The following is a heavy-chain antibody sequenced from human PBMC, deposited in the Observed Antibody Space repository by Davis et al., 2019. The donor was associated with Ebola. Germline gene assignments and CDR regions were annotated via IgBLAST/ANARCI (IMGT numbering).Heavy chain of an antibody. D-gene: IGHD1-1*01. CDR3: ARGGTGTKEQNYYYDGMDV. V-gene: IGHV1-69*13. CDR2: IIPIFGTA. Sequence: AASVKVSCKASGGTFSSYAISWVRQAPGQGLEWMGGIIPIFGTANYAQKFQGRVTITADESTSTAYMELSSLKSEDTAVYYCARGGTGTKEQNYYYDGMDVWGKGTTVTVSS. J-gene: IGHJ6*04. CDR1: GGTFSSYA.